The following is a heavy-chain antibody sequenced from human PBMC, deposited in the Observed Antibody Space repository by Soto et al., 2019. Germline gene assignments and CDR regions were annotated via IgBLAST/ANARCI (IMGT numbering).Heavy chain of an antibody. CDR1: GFTFSSYS. D-gene: IGHD4-4*01. Sequence: GGSLRLSCAASGFTFSSYSMSWVRQAPGKGLEWVSAISGSGGSTYYADSVKGRFTISRDNSKNTLYLQMNSLRAEDTAVYYCAKLPTVTTEPFDYWGQGTLVTVSS. CDR3: AKLPTVTTEPFDY. CDR2: ISGSGGST. J-gene: IGHJ4*02. V-gene: IGHV3-23*01.